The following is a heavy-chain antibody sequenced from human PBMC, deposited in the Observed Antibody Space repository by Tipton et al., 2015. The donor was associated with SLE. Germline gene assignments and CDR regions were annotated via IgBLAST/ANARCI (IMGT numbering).Heavy chain of an antibody. CDR1: GVTFSNYG. J-gene: IGHJ6*03. CDR2: IWFDVSNE. Sequence: SLRLSCAASGVTFSNYGMHWVRQDPGKGLEWVAAIWFDVSNEYYADSVKGRFTISRDSSKNTLYLQMNSLRAEDTAVYYCASAVDTAAENYYYYYLDVWGKGTTVTVSS. CDR3: ASAVDTAAENYYYYYLDV. V-gene: IGHV3-33*01. D-gene: IGHD5-18*01.